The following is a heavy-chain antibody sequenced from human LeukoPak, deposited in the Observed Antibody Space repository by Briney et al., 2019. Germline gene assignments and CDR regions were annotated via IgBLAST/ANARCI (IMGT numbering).Heavy chain of an antibody. CDR2: IKEDGSEK. V-gene: IGHV3-7*01. D-gene: IGHD3-22*01. CDR3: ARGAYYYED. Sequence: GGSLRLSCAASGFTFSSYWMTWVRQAPGKGLEWVANIKEDGSEKYYVDSVKGRVTISRDNAKNSLYLEMNSLRAEDTAVYYCARGAYYYEDWGQGTLVTVSS. J-gene: IGHJ4*02. CDR1: GFTFSSYW.